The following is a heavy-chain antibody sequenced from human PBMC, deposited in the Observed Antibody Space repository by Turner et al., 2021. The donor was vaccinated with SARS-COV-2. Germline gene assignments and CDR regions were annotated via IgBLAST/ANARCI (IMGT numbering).Heavy chain of an antibody. V-gene: IGHV4-59*08. CDR1: GGSISSKS. CDR2: FYKIGSI. Sequence: QVQLQESGPGLVRTSEPLSLTCTVSGGSISSKSWSWIRQPPGRGLEWIGYFYKIGSIDYNPTLRSRVTISVDTSKNQLSLNLISMTAADTAVYYCARHQGSTSGYDHGMNVWGQGTSVIVSS. D-gene: IGHD1-1*01. CDR3: ARHQGSTSGYDHGMNV. J-gene: IGHJ6*02.